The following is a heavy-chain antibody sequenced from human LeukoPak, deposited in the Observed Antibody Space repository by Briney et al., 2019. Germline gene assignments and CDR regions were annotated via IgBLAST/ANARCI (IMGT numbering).Heavy chain of an antibody. CDR2: IKQDGSEK. CDR1: GFTFSSYW. D-gene: IGHD2-15*01. J-gene: IGHJ4*02. Sequence: GGSLRLSCAASGFTFSSYWMTWVRQPPGKGREWVASIKQDGSEKYYVDSVKGRFTISRDNAENSLYLQMHSLRAEDTAVYYCARDGGYCSGGTCYSTHWGQGTLVIVSS. V-gene: IGHV3-7*03. CDR3: ARDGGYCSGGTCYSTH.